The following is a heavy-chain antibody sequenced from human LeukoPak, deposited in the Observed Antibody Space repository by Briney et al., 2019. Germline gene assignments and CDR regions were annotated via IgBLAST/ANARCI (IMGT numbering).Heavy chain of an antibody. CDR1: GYTFTSYG. CDR3: ATTAATYYYGMDV. Sequence: ASVKVSCKASGYTFTSYGISWVRQAPGQGLEWMGWISAYNGNTNYAQKLQGRVTMTTDTSTSTAYMELSSLRSEDTAVYYCATTAATYYYGMDVWGQGTTVTVSS. V-gene: IGHV1-18*01. J-gene: IGHJ6*02. D-gene: IGHD2-15*01. CDR2: ISAYNGNT.